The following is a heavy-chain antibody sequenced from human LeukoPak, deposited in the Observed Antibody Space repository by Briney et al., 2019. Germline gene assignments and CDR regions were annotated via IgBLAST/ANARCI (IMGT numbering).Heavy chain of an antibody. V-gene: IGHV4-34*01. J-gene: IGHJ6*04. D-gene: IGHD1-26*01. CDR1: GGSFSGYY. CDR3: ARGYVGPLPRNYYYYGMDV. CDR2: INHSGST. Sequence: SETLSLTCAVYGGSFSGYYWSWIRQPPGKGLEWIGEINHSGSTNYNPSLKSRVTISVDTSKNQSSLKLSSVTAADTAVYYCARGYVGPLPRNYYYYGMDVWGKGTTVTVSS.